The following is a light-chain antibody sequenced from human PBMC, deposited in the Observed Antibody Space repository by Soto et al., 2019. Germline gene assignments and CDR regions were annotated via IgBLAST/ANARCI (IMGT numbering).Light chain of an antibody. CDR2: GAS. CDR3: QQYGRSPLLT. V-gene: IGKV3-20*01. CDR1: QSVSSSY. Sequence: EIVLTQSPGTLSLSPGERATLSCRASQSVSSSYLAWYQQKPGQAPRLLISGASSRTTGIPDRFSCSGSGTDFTLTISRLEPEAFEVYYYQQYGRSPLLTFGPGTKVDIK. J-gene: IGKJ3*01.